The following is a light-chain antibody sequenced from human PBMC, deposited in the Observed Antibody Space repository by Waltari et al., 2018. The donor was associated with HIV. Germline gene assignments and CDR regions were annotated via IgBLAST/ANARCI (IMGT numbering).Light chain of an antibody. V-gene: IGLV2-8*01. J-gene: IGLJ1*01. Sequence: QSALTQPPPASGSPGQSLTIPFTGTSSDVGCYNYVSWYQQHPGKAPNLMINEVSKRPSGVPDRFSGSKSGNTASLTVSGLQAEDEADYYCSSYAGSNYVFGTGTKVTVL. CDR2: EVS. CDR3: SSYAGSNYV. CDR1: SSDVGCYNY.